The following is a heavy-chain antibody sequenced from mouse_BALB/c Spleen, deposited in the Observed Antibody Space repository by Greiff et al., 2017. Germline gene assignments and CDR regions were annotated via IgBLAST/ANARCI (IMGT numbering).Heavy chain of an antibody. CDR3: ARAYYDYLYYAMDY. Sequence: EVKLQESGPGLVKPSQSLSLTCSVTGYSITSGYYWNWIRQFPGNKLEWMGYISYDGSNNYNPSLKNRISITRDTSKNQFFLKLNSVTTEDTATYYCARAYYDYLYYAMDYWGQGTSVTVSS. CDR2: ISYDGSN. D-gene: IGHD2-4*01. J-gene: IGHJ4*01. V-gene: IGHV3-6*02. CDR1: GYSITSGYY.